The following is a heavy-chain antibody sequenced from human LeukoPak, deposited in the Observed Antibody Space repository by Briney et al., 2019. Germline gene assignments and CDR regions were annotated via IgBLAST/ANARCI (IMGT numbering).Heavy chain of an antibody. J-gene: IGHJ5*02. CDR2: ISSSSSYI. D-gene: IGHD2-21*02. CDR1: GFTFSSYS. CDR3: AREAYRGGDCYPYNWFDP. Sequence: PGGSLRLSCAASGFTFSSYSMNWVCQAPGKGLEWVSSISSSSSYIYYADSVKGRFTISRDNAKNSLYLQMNSLRAEDTAVYYCAREAYRGGDCYPYNWFDPWGQGTLVTVSS. V-gene: IGHV3-21*01.